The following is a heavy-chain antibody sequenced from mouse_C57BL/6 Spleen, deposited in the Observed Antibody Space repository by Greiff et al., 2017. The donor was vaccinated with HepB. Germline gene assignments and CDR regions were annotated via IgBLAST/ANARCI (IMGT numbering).Heavy chain of an antibody. CDR3: ARSYYYGRGDFDF. Sequence: EVQLQQSGPELVKPGASVKISCKASGYTFTDYYMNWVKQSHGKSLEWIGDINPNNGGTRYNQKFKGKATLTVDKSSSTAYMEVHSLTSEDSAVYYCARSYYYGRGDFDFLGTGTTVTVSS. CDR2: INPNNGGT. J-gene: IGHJ1*03. D-gene: IGHD1-1*01. CDR1: GYTFTDYY. V-gene: IGHV1-26*01.